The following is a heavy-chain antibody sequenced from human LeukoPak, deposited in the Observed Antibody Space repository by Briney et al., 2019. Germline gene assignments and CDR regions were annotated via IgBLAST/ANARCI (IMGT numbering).Heavy chain of an antibody. D-gene: IGHD1-26*01. CDR2: IIPIFGTA. CDR3: AREMGVGSTMGYFYY. CDR1: GGTFSSYA. V-gene: IGHV1-69*05. J-gene: IGHJ4*02. Sequence: GASVKVSCKASGGTFSSYAISWVRQAPGQGLEWMGGIIPIFGTANYAQKFQGRVTMTRDMSTSTVYMELSSLTSEDTAVYYCAREMGVGSTMGYFYYWGQGTLVTVSS.